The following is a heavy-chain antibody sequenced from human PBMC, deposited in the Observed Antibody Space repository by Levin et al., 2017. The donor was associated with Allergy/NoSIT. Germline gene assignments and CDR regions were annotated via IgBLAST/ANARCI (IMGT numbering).Heavy chain of an antibody. D-gene: IGHD5-24*01. CDR3: ARGGDGYNLRDFDY. J-gene: IGHJ4*02. CDR1: GGSFSGYY. CDR2: INHSGST. Sequence: PSETLSLTCAVYGGSFSGYYWSWIRQPPGKGLEWIGEINHSGSTNYNPSLKSRVTISVDTSKNQFSLKLSSVTAADTAVYYCARGGDGYNLRDFDYWGQGTLVTVSS. V-gene: IGHV4-34*01.